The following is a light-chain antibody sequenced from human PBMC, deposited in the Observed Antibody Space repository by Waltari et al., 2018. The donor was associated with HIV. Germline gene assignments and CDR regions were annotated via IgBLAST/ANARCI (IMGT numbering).Light chain of an antibody. CDR1: SSAVGSYNL. CDR2: ERR. V-gene: IGLV2-23*01. CDR3: CSYAGSNWV. J-gene: IGLJ3*02. Sequence: CAGTSSAVGSYNLVPWHQQDPGKALKLRIYERRPRPSGVPNRFSGSKSGTTASLTIFGLQAEDEADYYCCSYAGSNWVFGGGTKLTVL.